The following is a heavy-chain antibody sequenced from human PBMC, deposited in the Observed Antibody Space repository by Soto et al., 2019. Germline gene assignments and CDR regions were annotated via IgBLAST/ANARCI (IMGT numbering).Heavy chain of an antibody. J-gene: IGHJ3*02. CDR3: ARDRVGYYGSGSYIYDDAFDI. CDR2: ISAYNGNT. CDR1: GYTFTSYG. V-gene: IGHV1-18*01. Sequence: GASVKVSCKASGYTFTSYGISWVRQAPGQGLEWMGWISAYNGNTNYAQKLQGRVTMTTDTSTSTAYMELRSLRSDDTAVYYCARDRVGYYGSGSYIYDDAFDIWGQGTMVTVSS. D-gene: IGHD3-10*01.